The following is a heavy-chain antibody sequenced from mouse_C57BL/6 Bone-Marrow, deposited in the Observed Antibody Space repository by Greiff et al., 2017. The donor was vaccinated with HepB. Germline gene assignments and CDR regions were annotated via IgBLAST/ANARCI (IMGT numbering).Heavy chain of an antibody. J-gene: IGHJ2*01. CDR1: GFNIKDDY. CDR2: IDPENGDT. Sequence: EVQLQESGAELVRPGASVKLSCTASGFNIKDDYMNWVKQRPEQGLEWIGWIDPENGDTEYASKFQGKATITADKSSNTAYLQLSSLTSEDTAVYYCTTSYYFDYWGQGTTLTVSS. CDR3: TTSYYFDY. V-gene: IGHV14-4*01.